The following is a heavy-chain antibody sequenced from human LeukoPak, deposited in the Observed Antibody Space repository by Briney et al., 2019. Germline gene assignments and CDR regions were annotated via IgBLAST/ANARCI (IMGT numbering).Heavy chain of an antibody. CDR2: ILYDGSNK. CDR3: ARDDEDIVVVPAAIPGWFAP. D-gene: IGHD2-2*02. V-gene: IGHV3-33*01. CDR1: GFTFISYG. J-gene: IGHJ5*02. Sequence: GGALMLSCAAAGFTFISYGMRRFRRAPGEGGVGWAVILYDGSNKYYADSVKGRFTISGDNSKNTLYLHMNSLRAAATAVYYCARDDEDIVVVPAAIPGWFAPWGQGTLVTVYS.